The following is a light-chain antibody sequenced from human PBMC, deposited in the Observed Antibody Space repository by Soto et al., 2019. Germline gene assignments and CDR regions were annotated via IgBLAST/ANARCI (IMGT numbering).Light chain of an antibody. CDR3: QQLNSYPRA. J-gene: IGKJ1*01. V-gene: IGKV1-9*01. CDR1: QGISSY. Sequence: DIQLTQSPSFLSASVGDRVTITCRASQGISSYLAWYQQKPGKAPKLLIYAASTLPSGVPSRFSGSRPGTEFVLTISSRQPEDFATYYCQQLNSYPRASGQGTKVEI. CDR2: AAS.